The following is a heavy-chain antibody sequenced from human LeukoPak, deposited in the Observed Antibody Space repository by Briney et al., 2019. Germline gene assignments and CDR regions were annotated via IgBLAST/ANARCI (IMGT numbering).Heavy chain of an antibody. J-gene: IGHJ3*02. D-gene: IGHD2-15*01. CDR3: ARVDGSGGDAFDI. CDR1: GYTFTSYA. Sequence: ASVKVSCKASGYTFTSYAMNCVRQAPGQGLEWMGWINTDTGNPTYAQGFTGRFVFSLDTSVGTAYLQISSLKAEDTAVYYCARVDGSGGDAFDIWGQGTMVTVSS. CDR2: INTDTGNP. V-gene: IGHV7-4-1*02.